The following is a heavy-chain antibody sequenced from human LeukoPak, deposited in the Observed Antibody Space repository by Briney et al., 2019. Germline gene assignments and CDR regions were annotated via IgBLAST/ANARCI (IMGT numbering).Heavy chain of an antibody. Sequence: GESLKISCKGSGDSFTNHWIGWVRQTPGKGLEWMRMIYPGDSDTRYSPSFQGQVTISADMSISTIYLQWSSLKASDSAMYYCARLVGGVVVVEGDNYFYGLDVWGQGTTVTVPS. CDR3: ARLVGGVVVVEGDNYFYGLDV. CDR1: GDSFTNHW. J-gene: IGHJ6*02. D-gene: IGHD2-15*01. V-gene: IGHV5-51*01. CDR2: IYPGDSDT.